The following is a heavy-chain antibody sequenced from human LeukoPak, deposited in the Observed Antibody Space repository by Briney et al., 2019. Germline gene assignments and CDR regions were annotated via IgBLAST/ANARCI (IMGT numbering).Heavy chain of an antibody. D-gene: IGHD6-19*01. CDR3: ARDFGSGWHYFHS. J-gene: IGHJ4*02. Sequence: GGSLRLSCAASGFSFDDYAMHWIRQAPGKGLEWVSLINWDGSSTSYTDSVKGRFTISRDNSKDSLYLQMNNLRTEDTALYYCARDFGSGWHYFHSWGQGTRVIVS. V-gene: IGHV3-43D*04. CDR2: INWDGSST. CDR1: GFSFDDYA.